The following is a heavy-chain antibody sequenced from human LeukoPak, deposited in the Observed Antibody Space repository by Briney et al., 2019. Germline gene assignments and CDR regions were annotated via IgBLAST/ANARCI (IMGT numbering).Heavy chain of an antibody. CDR1: GYTFTSYA. V-gene: IGHV1-3*03. CDR3: AKYCYDSSGYNYFDY. CDR2: INAGNGNT. D-gene: IGHD3-22*01. Sequence: ASVKVSCKASGYTFTSYAMHWVRQAPGQRLEWMGWINAGNGNTKYSQEFQGRVTITRDTSASTAYMELSSPRSEDMAVYYCAKYCYDSSGYNYFDYWGQGTLVTVSS. J-gene: IGHJ4*02.